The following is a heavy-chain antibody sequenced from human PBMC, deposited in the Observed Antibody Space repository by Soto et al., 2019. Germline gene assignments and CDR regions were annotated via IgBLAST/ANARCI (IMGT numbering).Heavy chain of an antibody. CDR2: IIPIFGTA. CDR3: ARLRIAVAGPDFDY. V-gene: IGHV1-69*06. D-gene: IGHD6-19*01. J-gene: IGHJ4*02. Sequence: ASVKVSCKASGGTFSSYAISWVRQAPGQGLEWMGGIIPIFGTANYAQKFQGRVTITADKSTSTAYMELSSLRSEDTAVYYCARLRIAVAGPDFDYWGQGTLVTVSS. CDR1: GGTFSSYA.